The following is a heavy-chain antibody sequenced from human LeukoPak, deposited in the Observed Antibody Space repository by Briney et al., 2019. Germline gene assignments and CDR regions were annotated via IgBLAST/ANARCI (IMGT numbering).Heavy chain of an antibody. V-gene: IGHV3-7*01. Sequence: GGSLRLSCTASGFTFSTYWMTWVRQTPGKGLEWVANIKQDESENYYVDSVKGRFTISRDNAKNSLYLQMNSLRAEDTAVYYCARADGYCSAGTCYHFDYWGQGMLVTVSS. D-gene: IGHD2-15*01. CDR2: IKQDESEN. CDR3: ARADGYCSAGTCYHFDY. CDR1: GFTFSTYW. J-gene: IGHJ4*02.